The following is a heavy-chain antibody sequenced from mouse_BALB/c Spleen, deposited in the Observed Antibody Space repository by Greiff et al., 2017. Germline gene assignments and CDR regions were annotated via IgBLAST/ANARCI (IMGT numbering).Heavy chain of an antibody. D-gene: IGHD2-4*01. CDR3: ARGRYDYDAGFAY. CDR2: IDPFNGGT. V-gene: IGHV1S135*01. CDR1: GYSFTSYY. J-gene: IGHJ3*01. Sequence: EVQLQQSGPELVKPGASVKISCKASGYSFTSYYMHWVKQSHGKSLEWIGYIDPFNGGTSYNQKFKGKATLTVDKSSSTAYMHLSSLTSEDSAVYYCARGRYDYDAGFAYWGQGTLVTVSA.